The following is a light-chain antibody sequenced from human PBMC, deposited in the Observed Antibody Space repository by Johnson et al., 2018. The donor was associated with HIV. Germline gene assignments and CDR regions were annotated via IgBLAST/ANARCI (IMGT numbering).Light chain of an antibody. CDR2: GNN. CDR3: GTWDSTLSVYV. Sequence: QSVLTQPPSVSAAPGQKVTIPCSGSSSNIGNNYVSWYQQFPGTAPKLLIYGNNKRPTGIPDRFSASKSGTSATLGITGLQTGDEAEYYCGTWDSTLSVYVFGTGTKVTVL. CDR1: SSNIGNNY. V-gene: IGLV1-51*01. J-gene: IGLJ1*01.